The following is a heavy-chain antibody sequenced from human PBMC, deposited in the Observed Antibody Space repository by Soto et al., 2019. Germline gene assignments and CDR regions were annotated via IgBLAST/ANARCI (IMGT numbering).Heavy chain of an antibody. CDR1: GFTFSSYG. V-gene: IGHV3-30*18. D-gene: IGHD3-16*01. CDR3: AKDKGGDYDDYVWGLDY. J-gene: IGHJ4*02. Sequence: QVQLVESGGGVVQPGRSLRLSCAASGFTFSSYGMHWVRQAPGKGLEWVAVISYDGSNKYYADSVKGRFTISRVNSKNTLYLQMNSLRAEDTAVYYCAKDKGGDYDDYVWGLDYWGQGTLVTVSS. CDR2: ISYDGSNK.